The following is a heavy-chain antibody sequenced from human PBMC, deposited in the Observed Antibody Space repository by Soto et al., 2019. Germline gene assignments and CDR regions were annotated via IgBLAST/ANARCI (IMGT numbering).Heavy chain of an antibody. CDR2: IYYSGST. D-gene: IGHD5-12*01. V-gene: IGHV4-31*03. J-gene: IGHJ4*02. CDR3: ARVGVATIRYYFDY. CDR1: GGSISSGGYY. Sequence: QVQLQESGPGLAKPSQTLSLTCTVSGGSISSGGYYWSWIRQHPGKGLEWIGYIYYSGSTYYNPSLKSRVTISVDTSKNQFSLKLSSVTAADTAVYYCARVGVATIRYYFDYWGQGTLVTVSS.